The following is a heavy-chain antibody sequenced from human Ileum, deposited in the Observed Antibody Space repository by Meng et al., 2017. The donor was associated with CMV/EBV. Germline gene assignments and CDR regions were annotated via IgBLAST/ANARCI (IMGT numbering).Heavy chain of an antibody. J-gene: IGHJ3*02. D-gene: IGHD3-10*01. CDR2: IKLDGSDK. CDR1: GFRFSTYW. V-gene: IGHV3-7*01. CDR3: VRGGGAFDM. Sequence: GGSLKISCAASGFRFSTYWMSWVRQAPGKGLEWVANIKLDGSDKHYVDSVKGRFTISRDNAKNSLYLQMNSLRAEDTALYYCVRGGGAFDMWGQGTTVTVSS.